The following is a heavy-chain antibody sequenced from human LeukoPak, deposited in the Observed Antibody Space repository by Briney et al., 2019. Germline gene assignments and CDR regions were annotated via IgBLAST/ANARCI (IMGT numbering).Heavy chain of an antibody. Sequence: SETLSLTCTVSGGSISGYYWSWIRQPAGKGLEWIGRIYTSESTNYNPSLKSRVTMSVDTSKNQFSLQLSSVTAADTAVYYCARESPASTSRLMDVWGKGTTVTVSS. J-gene: IGHJ6*03. CDR1: GGSISGYY. CDR2: IYTSEST. CDR3: ARESPASTSRLMDV. D-gene: IGHD2-2*01. V-gene: IGHV4-4*07.